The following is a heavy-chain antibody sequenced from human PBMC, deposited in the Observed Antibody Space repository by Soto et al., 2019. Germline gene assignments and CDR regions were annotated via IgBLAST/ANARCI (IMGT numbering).Heavy chain of an antibody. D-gene: IGHD1-26*01. CDR2: IWYDGSNK. Sequence: GGSLRLSCAASGFTFSSYGMHWVRQAPGKGLEWVAVIWYDGSNKYYADSVKGRFTISRDNSKNTLYLQMNSLRAEDTAVYYCARDRSGSYPTYYFDYWGQGTLVTVSS. CDR3: ARDRSGSYPTYYFDY. V-gene: IGHV3-33*01. CDR1: GFTFSSYG. J-gene: IGHJ4*02.